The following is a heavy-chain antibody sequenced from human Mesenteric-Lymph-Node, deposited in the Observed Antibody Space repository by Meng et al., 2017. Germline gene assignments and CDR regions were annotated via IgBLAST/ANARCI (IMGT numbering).Heavy chain of an antibody. CDR3: VRSSAWVRTGFDP. Sequence: GLGLLKPSETLSLTCAVYGGSISTSGYYWGWIRQSPGKGLEWIGSIGHSGFTYYTPSLKSRVTVSIDTSRNQFSLRLTSVTAADTAVYYCVRSSAWVRTGFDPWGQGTLVTVSS. CDR2: IGHSGFT. CDR1: GGSISTSGYY. D-gene: IGHD6-19*01. V-gene: IGHV4-39*01. J-gene: IGHJ5*02.